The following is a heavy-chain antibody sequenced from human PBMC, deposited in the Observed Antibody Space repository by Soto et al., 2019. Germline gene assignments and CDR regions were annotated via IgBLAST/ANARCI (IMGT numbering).Heavy chain of an antibody. Sequence: QVQLVESGGGLVKPGGSLRLSCAASGFTFSGYNMSWIRQAPGKGLEWVSYITSSGSNTFDAESVKGRFTISRDNTTNLLYLQMNSLSAEDAAVYYCAGGGTISSAYRFDRWGQGTLVTVSS. J-gene: IGHJ4*02. CDR2: ITSSGSNT. V-gene: IGHV3-11*01. CDR3: AGGGTISSAYRFDR. D-gene: IGHD6-6*01. CDR1: GFTFSGYN.